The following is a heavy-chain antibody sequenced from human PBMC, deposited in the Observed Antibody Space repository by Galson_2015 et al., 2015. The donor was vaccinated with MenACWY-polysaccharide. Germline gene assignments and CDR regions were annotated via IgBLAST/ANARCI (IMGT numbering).Heavy chain of an antibody. CDR3: ARGHYGLDV. J-gene: IGHJ6*02. CDR1: GFTFSSYW. CDR2: IKRDESEK. V-gene: IGHV3-7*03. Sequence: SLRLSCAASGFTFSSYWMSWVRQALGKGLEWVAHIKRDESEKYYVDSVKGRFAISRDNSKNSLYLQMNSLRAEDTAVYSCARGHYGLDVWGQGTTVSVSS.